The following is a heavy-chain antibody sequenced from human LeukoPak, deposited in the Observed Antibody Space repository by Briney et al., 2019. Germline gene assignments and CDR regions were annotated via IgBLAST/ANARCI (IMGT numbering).Heavy chain of an antibody. D-gene: IGHD3-22*01. CDR1: GFTFSSYE. V-gene: IGHV3-48*03. J-gene: IGHJ4*02. CDR2: ISSSGSNI. Sequence: GGSLRLSCAASGFTFSSYEMNWVRQAPGKGLEWVSYISSSGSNIKYADSVKGRFTISRDNAKNSLYLQMNSLRAEDTAVYYCARDSGYYDFDYWGQGTLVTVSS. CDR3: ARDSGYYDFDY.